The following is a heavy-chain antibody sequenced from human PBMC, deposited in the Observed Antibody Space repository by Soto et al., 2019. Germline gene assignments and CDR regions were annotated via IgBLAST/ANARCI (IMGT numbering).Heavy chain of an antibody. CDR1: GGSISGGRYY. CDR2: IHYSGTT. J-gene: IGHJ4*02. Sequence: QVQLQESGQGLVKASQTLSLTCTVSGGSISGGRYYWSWIRQHPGKGLEWIGNIHYSGTTHYNPSLKSRVTISIDTSKNNCSLKLRSVKAADTAVYCCERGGGVIAPVDFWGQGTLVTVSS. D-gene: IGHD3-16*02. CDR3: ERGGGVIAPVDF. V-gene: IGHV4-31*03.